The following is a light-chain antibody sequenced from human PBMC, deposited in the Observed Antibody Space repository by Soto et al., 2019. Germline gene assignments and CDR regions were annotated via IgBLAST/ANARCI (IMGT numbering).Light chain of an antibody. V-gene: IGKV1-5*03. CDR1: QSISTW. Sequence: DIPMTQSPSTLSASVGDRVTITCRASQSISTWLAWYQQKPGKAPKLLIYKASNLESGVPSRFSGRGSGTEINLTINSLQPDDFATYYGQQYNTYPLTFSGGTTVEIK. J-gene: IGKJ4*01. CDR2: KAS. CDR3: QQYNTYPLT.